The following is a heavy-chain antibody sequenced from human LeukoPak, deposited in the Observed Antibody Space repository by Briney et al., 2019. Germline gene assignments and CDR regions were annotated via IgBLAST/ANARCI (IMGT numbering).Heavy chain of an antibody. CDR1: GFTLSSHA. CDR2: ISYDGSHK. Sequence: PGRSLRLSCTASGFTLSSHAMHWVRQAPGKGLEWVAVISYDGSHKYYADSVKGRFTISRDNSKNTLYLQMNSLTAEDTAVYYCARGQEKDDYGSDHWGQGTLVTVSS. V-gene: IGHV3-30-3*01. J-gene: IGHJ4*02. D-gene: IGHD3-10*01. CDR3: ARGQEKDDYGSDH.